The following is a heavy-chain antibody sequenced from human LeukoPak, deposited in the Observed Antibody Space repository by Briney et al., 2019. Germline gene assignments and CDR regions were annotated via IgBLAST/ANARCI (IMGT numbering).Heavy chain of an antibody. CDR3: ATGLPFQH. V-gene: IGHV3-48*01. J-gene: IGHJ1*01. CDR2: ISSSSSTI. D-gene: IGHD7-27*01. Sequence: PGGSLRLSCAASGFTFSSYSMNWVRQAPWKGLEWVSYISSSSSTIYYADSVKGRFTISRDNAKNSLYLQMNSLRAEDTAVYYCATGLPFQHWGQGTLVTVSS. CDR1: GFTFSSYS.